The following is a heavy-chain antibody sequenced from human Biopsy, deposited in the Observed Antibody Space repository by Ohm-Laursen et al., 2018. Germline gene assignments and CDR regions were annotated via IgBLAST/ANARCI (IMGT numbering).Heavy chain of an antibody. CDR2: ISYSGST. V-gene: IGHV4-59*08. J-gene: IGHJ3*02. Sequence: SETLSLTCTVSGGAISGSSWSWIRQAPGRGLEWVGYISYSGSTSNNPSVKSRITISEDTSENQITPKLTSVTAADTAVYYCAKHGSGWTGDDALHIWGQGTMVTVSS. CDR1: GGAISGSS. CDR3: AKHGSGWTGDDALHI. D-gene: IGHD6-19*01.